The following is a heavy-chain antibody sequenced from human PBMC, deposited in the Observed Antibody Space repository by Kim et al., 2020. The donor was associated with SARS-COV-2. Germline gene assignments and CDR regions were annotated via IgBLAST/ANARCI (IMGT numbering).Heavy chain of an antibody. CDR3: AKLGDYYGSGSSNWFDP. CDR2: ISGSGGST. CDR1: GFTFSSYA. J-gene: IGHJ5*02. V-gene: IGHV3-23*01. D-gene: IGHD3-10*01. Sequence: GGSLRLSCAASGFTFSSYAMSWVRQAPGKGLEWVSAISGSGGSTYYADSVKGRFTISRDNSKNTLYLQMNSLRAEDTAVYYCAKLGDYYGSGSSNWFDPWGQGTLVTVSS.